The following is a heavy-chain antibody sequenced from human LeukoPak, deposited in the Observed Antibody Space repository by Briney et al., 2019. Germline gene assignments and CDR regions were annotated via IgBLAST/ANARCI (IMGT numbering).Heavy chain of an antibody. D-gene: IGHD6-13*01. CDR3: ARVGSSSWYRDY. Sequence: GGSLRLSCAASGFTFSDYYMSWIRQAPGKGLEWVSYISSSSSYTNYADSVKGRFTISRDNAKNSLYLQMNSLRAEDTAVYYCARVGSSSWYRDYWGQGTLVTVSS. V-gene: IGHV3-11*06. CDR1: GFTFSDYY. CDR2: ISSSSSYT. J-gene: IGHJ4*02.